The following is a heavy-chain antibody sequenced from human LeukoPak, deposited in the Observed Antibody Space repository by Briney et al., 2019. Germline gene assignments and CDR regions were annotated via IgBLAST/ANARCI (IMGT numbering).Heavy chain of an antibody. J-gene: IGHJ4*02. CDR3: ATITMVRGVTD. CDR2: INHSGST. V-gene: IGHV4-34*01. Sequence: SETLSLTCAVYGGSFSGYYWSWIRQPPGKGLEWIGEINHSGSTNYNPSLTSRVTISVDTSKNQFSLKLSSVTAADTAVYYCATITMVRGVTDWGQGTLVTVSS. CDR1: GGSFSGYY. D-gene: IGHD3-10*01.